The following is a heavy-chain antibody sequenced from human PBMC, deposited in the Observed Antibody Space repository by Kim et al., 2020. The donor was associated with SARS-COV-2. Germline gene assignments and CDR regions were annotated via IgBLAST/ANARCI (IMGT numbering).Heavy chain of an antibody. V-gene: IGHV3-74*01. CDR1: GFTFSSYW. J-gene: IGHJ6*02. CDR3: ARDEWFGELFPRVRYGMDV. D-gene: IGHD3-10*01. CDR2: INSDGSST. Sequence: GGSLRLSCAASGFTFSSYWMHWVRQAPGKGLVWVSRINSDGSSTSYADSVKGRFTISRDNAKNTLYLQMNSLRAEDTAVYYCARDEWFGELFPRVRYGMDVWGQGTTVTVSS.